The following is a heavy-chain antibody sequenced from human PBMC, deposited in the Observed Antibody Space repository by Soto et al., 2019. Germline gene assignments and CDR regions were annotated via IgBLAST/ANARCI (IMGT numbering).Heavy chain of an antibody. CDR1: GGSISSYY. Sequence: WETLSITCTVSGGSISSYYWSWIRQPPGKGLEWIGHIYYSGSTNYNPSLKSRVTISVDTSKNQFSLKLSSVTAADTAVYYCARVGYDFWSDTNNWFDPWGQGTLVTVSS. D-gene: IGHD3-3*01. J-gene: IGHJ5*02. V-gene: IGHV4-59*01. CDR3: ARVGYDFWSDTNNWFDP. CDR2: IYYSGST.